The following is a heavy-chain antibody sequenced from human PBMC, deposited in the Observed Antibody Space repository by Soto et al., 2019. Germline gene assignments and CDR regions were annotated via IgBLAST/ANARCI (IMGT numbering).Heavy chain of an antibody. V-gene: IGHV4-4*02. CDR3: VFARPTTGDFDWFPTLDF. J-gene: IGHJ4*02. Sequence: QLQLQESGPGLMKPSETLSLACAVSGGSITSFNWWTWVRQPPGKGLEWIGEIYLSGSTNYNPSLKGRVTISIDKSKNQFSLKLRSVTAADTAVYYCVFARPTTGDFDWFPTLDFWGQGTLVTVSS. CDR1: GGSITSFNW. CDR2: IYLSGST. D-gene: IGHD3-9*01.